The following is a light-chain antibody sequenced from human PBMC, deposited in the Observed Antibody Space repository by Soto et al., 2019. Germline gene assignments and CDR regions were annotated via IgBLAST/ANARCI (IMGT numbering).Light chain of an antibody. CDR1: QSISSY. V-gene: IGKV1-39*01. CDR3: QQCYSSPPT. J-gene: IGKJ1*01. Sequence: DIQMTQSPSSLPASVGDSVTITCRASQSISSYLNWYQQKPGKAPKLLIFAASSLQSGVPSRFSGSRSGPDFTLTISSLQPEDFATYYCQQCYSSPPTFGQGTKVDIK. CDR2: AAS.